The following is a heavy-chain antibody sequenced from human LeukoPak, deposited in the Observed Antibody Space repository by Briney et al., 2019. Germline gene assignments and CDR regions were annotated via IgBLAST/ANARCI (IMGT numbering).Heavy chain of an antibody. D-gene: IGHD3-10*01. CDR3: ARGSGSGRIDY. CDR2: INPNSGGT. J-gene: IGHJ4*02. Sequence: ASVKVSCKASGYTFTSYGISWVRQAPGQGLEWMGWINPNSGGTNYAQKFQGRVTMTRDTSISTAYMELSRLRSDDTAVYYCARGSGSGRIDYWGQGTLVTVSS. V-gene: IGHV1-2*02. CDR1: GYTFTSYG.